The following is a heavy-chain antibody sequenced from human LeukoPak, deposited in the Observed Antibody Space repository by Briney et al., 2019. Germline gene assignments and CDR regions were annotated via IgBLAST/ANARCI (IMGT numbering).Heavy chain of an antibody. CDR2: IRSKAYGGTA. Sequence: PGGSLRLSCTASGFTFGDHSVSWFRQAPGKGLEWVGFIRSKAYGGTAEYAASVKGRFTISRDDSKSVAYLQMDSLKTEDTAVYDCTREIRYFDWFQADYWGQGTQVTVSS. V-gene: IGHV3-49*03. D-gene: IGHD3-9*01. CDR1: GFTFGDHS. CDR3: TREIRYFDWFQADY. J-gene: IGHJ4*02.